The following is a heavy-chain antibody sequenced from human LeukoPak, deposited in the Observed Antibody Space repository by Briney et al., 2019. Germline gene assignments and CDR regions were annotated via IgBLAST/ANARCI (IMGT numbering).Heavy chain of an antibody. CDR1: GFTCDDHG. Sequence: PGGPLRLSCAASGFTCDDHGMSGLRKVRGEGLEWVSGINWNGGSPGYAGSVKGRFTISRDNAKTSLYLQMNSLRAEDTALYYCAAGDRNGWYFDYWGQGTLVTVSS. CDR2: INWNGGSP. J-gene: IGHJ4*02. CDR3: AAGDRNGWYFDY. V-gene: IGHV3-20*04. D-gene: IGHD6-19*01.